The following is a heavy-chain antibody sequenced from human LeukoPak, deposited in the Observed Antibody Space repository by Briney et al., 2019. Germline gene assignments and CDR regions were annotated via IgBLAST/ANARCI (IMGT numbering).Heavy chain of an antibody. J-gene: IGHJ5*02. CDR2: INHSGST. V-gene: IGHV4-34*01. CDR3: ARTGIRRRNWFDP. D-gene: IGHD1-1*01. Sequence: KPSETLSLTCAVYGGSFSGYYWSWIRQPPGKGLERIGEINHSGSTNYNPSLKSRVTISVDTSKNQFSLKLSSVTAADTAVYYCARTGIRRRNWFDPWGQGTLVTVSS. CDR1: GGSFSGYY.